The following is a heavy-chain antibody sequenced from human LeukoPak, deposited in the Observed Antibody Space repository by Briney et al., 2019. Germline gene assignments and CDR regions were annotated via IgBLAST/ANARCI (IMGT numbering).Heavy chain of an antibody. V-gene: IGHV4-34*01. J-gene: IGHJ4*02. CDR2: INHSGST. CDR1: GGSFSGYY. CDR3: ARGYDYAPARPFDY. D-gene: IGHD4-17*01. Sequence: SETLSLTCAVYGGSFSGYYWSWIRQPPGKGLEWIGEINHSGSTNYNPALKSRVTISGDTSKNQFSLKLSSVPAADTAVYYCARGYDYAPARPFDYWGQGTLVTVSS.